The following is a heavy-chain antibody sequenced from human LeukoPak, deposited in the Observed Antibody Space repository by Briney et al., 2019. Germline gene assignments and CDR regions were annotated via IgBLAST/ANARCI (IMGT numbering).Heavy chain of an antibody. V-gene: IGHV4-59*01. CDR1: GGSISSYY. Sequence: ASETLSLTCTVSGGSISSYYWSWIRQPPGKGLEWIGYIYYSGSTNYNPSLKSRVTISVDTSKNQFSLKLRSVTAADTAVYYCARFGGGTLDYWGQGTLVTVSS. CDR2: IYYSGST. CDR3: ARFGGGTLDY. J-gene: IGHJ4*02. D-gene: IGHD2-15*01.